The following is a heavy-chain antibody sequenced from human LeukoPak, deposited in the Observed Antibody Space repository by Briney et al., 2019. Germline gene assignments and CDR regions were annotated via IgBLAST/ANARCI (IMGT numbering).Heavy chain of an antibody. CDR1: GYTFTSYA. J-gene: IGHJ4*02. Sequence: ASVKVSCKASGYTFTSYAMHWVRQAPGQRFEWMGWINAGNGNTKYSQKFQGRVTITRDTSASTAYMELSSLRSEDTAVYYCARVPFGYSSGWYSFDYWGQGTLVTVSS. V-gene: IGHV1-3*01. D-gene: IGHD6-19*01. CDR2: INAGNGNT. CDR3: ARVPFGYSSGWYSFDY.